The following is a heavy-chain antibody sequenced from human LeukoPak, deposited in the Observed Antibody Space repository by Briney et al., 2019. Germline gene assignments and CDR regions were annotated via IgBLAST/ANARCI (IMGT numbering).Heavy chain of an antibody. CDR1: GFTFSSYS. J-gene: IGHJ5*02. V-gene: IGHV3-74*01. Sequence: GGSLRLSCAASGFTFSSYSMHWVRQAAGKGLVWVSRIHTDGSGTGYADSVKGRFTISRDNAKNTLYLQMNSLRAEDTAVYYCARGSNFGLDLWGQGTLVTVSS. D-gene: IGHD1-1*01. CDR3: ARGSNFGLDL. CDR2: IHTDGSGT.